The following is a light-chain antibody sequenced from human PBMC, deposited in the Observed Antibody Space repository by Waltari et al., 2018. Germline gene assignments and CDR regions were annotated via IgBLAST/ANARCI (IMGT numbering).Light chain of an antibody. Sequence: DIVLTQSPATLSLSPGQRATLSCRASESIASHLAWFRQKPGQTPRLLIYDASTMDTGIPARFSGSGFGTDFSLTISSLEPEDFAVYFCQQGSMWPLTFGGGTKVEIK. J-gene: IGKJ4*01. V-gene: IGKV3-11*01. CDR1: ESIASH. CDR3: QQGSMWPLT. CDR2: DAS.